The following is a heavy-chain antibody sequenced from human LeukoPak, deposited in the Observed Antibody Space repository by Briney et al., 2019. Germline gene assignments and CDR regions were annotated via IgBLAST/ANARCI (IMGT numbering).Heavy chain of an antibody. D-gene: IGHD2-15*01. V-gene: IGHV3-74*01. CDR2: INSDGSDT. CDR3: ARGGYHHGFDI. Sequence: GGSLRLSCAASGFTFNSYWIHWVRQAPGKGLVWVSRINSDGSDTIYADSVKGRSTISRDNAKSTVYLQMNSLKAEDTVVYYCARGGYHHGFDIWGQGTMVTVSS. J-gene: IGHJ3*02. CDR1: GFTFNSYW.